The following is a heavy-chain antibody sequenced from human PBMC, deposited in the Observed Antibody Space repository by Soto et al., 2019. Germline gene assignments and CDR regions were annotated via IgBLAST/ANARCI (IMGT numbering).Heavy chain of an antibody. Sequence: SETLSLTCTVSGGSISSYYWSWIRQPPGKGLEWIGYIYYSGSTNYNPSLKSRVTISVDTSKNQFSLKLSSVTAADTAVYYCAREMGYSLPRFDPWGQGTLVTVSS. V-gene: IGHV4-59*01. CDR3: AREMGYSLPRFDP. CDR2: IYYSGST. CDR1: GGSISSYY. D-gene: IGHD4-4*01. J-gene: IGHJ5*02.